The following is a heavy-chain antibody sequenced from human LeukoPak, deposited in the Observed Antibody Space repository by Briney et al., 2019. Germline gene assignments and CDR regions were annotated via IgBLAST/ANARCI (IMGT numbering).Heavy chain of an antibody. CDR3: ARGAGTHYYSYYYYMDV. CDR1: GGTFSSYA. CDR2: IIPIFGTA. D-gene: IGHD3-10*01. V-gene: IGHV1-69*05. Sequence: SVKVSCKASGGTFSSYAISWVRQAPGQGPEWMGRIIPIFGTANYAQKFQGRVTITTDESTSTAYMELSSLRSEDTAVYYCARGAGTHYYSYYYYMDVWGKGTTVTVSS. J-gene: IGHJ6*03.